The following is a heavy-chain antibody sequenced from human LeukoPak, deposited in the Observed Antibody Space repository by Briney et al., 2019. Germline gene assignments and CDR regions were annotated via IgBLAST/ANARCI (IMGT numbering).Heavy chain of an antibody. Sequence: SETLSLTCAVYGGSFSGYYWSWIRQPPGKGLEWIGEINHSGSTNYNPSLKSRVTISVDTSKNQFSLKLSSVTAADTAVYYCATWAGTKYSSGWHPPLDFWGQGTLVTVSS. V-gene: IGHV4-34*01. CDR3: ATWAGTKYSSGWHPPLDF. CDR1: GGSFSGYY. D-gene: IGHD6-19*01. J-gene: IGHJ4*02. CDR2: INHSGST.